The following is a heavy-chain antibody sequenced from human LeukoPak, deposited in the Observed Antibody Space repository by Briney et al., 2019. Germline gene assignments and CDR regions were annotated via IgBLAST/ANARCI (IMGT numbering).Heavy chain of an antibody. CDR3: AKDMGRGWCYFDY. V-gene: IGHV3-23*01. D-gene: IGHD6-19*01. CDR1: GFTFSTYA. J-gene: IGHJ4*02. Sequence: GGSLRLSCAASGFTFSTYAMSWVRQAPGKGLEGGSTFTGGEGITHYADSVKGRFTISRDNSKNTLYLQMNSLRVEDTAVYYCAKDMGRGWCYFDYWGQGTLVTVSS. CDR2: FTGGEGIT.